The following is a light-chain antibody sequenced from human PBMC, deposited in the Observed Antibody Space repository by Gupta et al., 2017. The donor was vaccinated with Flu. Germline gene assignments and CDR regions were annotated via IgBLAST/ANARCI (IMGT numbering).Light chain of an antibody. Sequence: DLVMTQSPLSLPVTPGEPASISCRSSQSLLHGNGYNYLHSYLQKPGQSPQLLIYLCSHRASAVPDESSGSGSARAFTLKIIRVVAEDVGVYYCCQGLETALTFGEGTKVEIK. CDR2: LCS. CDR3: CQGLETALT. J-gene: IGKJ4*01. CDR1: QSLLHGNGYNY. V-gene: IGKV2-28*01.